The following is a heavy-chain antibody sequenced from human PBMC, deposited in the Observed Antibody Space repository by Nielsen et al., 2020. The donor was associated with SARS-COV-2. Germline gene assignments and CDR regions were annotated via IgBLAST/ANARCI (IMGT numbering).Heavy chain of an antibody. Sequence: GESLKISCAASGFVFRSYAMHWVRQAPGKGLEWVALISYDGRNKFYADSVNGRLTISRDNSKNTVDLQMNSLSAEDTAVYYCARGSPVWSGYSYYYMDVWGKGTTVTVSS. CDR2: ISYDGRNK. CDR1: GFVFRSYA. CDR3: ARGSPVWSGYSYYYMDV. J-gene: IGHJ6*03. V-gene: IGHV3-30*04. D-gene: IGHD3-3*01.